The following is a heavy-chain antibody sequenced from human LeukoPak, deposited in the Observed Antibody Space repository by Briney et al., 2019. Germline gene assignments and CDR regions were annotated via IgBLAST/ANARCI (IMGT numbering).Heavy chain of an antibody. Sequence: GGSLRLSCAASGFTVSSNYMSWVRQAPGKGLEWVSVIYSGGSTYYADSVKGRFTISRDNSKNTLYLQMNSLRAEDTAVYYCARSYYGSGSYWNYWGQGTLVTVSS. CDR2: IYSGGST. D-gene: IGHD3-10*01. CDR3: ARSYYGSGSYWNY. CDR1: GFTVSSNY. V-gene: IGHV3-66*01. J-gene: IGHJ4*02.